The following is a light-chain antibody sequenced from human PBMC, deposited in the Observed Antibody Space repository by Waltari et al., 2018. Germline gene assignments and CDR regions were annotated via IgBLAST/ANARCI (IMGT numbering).Light chain of an antibody. J-gene: IGKJ5*01. Sequence: EIVMTQSPATLSLSPGERATLSCRASQSVSTYVTWYQQKPGQAPRLLIYEASNRATGIPARFSGSGSGTDFTLTISSLEPEDCAIYYCHQRSNWPRTFGQGTRLEI. CDR3: HQRSNWPRT. CDR1: QSVSTY. CDR2: EAS. V-gene: IGKV3-11*01.